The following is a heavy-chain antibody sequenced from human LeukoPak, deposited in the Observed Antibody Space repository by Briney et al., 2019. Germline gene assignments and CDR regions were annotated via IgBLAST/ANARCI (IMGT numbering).Heavy chain of an antibody. J-gene: IGHJ5*02. D-gene: IGHD3-10*01. CDR1: GGSISSSSYY. Sequence: SETLSLTRTVSGGSISSSSYYWGWIRQPPGKGLEWIGSIYYSGSTYYNPSLKSRVTISVDTSKNQFSLKLSSVTAADTAVYYCARHRGGSWFDPWGQGTLVTVSS. CDR3: ARHRGGSWFDP. V-gene: IGHV4-39*01. CDR2: IYYSGST.